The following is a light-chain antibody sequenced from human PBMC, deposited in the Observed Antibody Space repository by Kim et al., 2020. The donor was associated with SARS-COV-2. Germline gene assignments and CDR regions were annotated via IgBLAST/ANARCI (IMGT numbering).Light chain of an antibody. V-gene: IGKV3-11*01. Sequence: LSAGRRPTHTHRARSNICDYLAWYQQKFGQAPRLRVNDASNRATGIPARFSGSGAGTDFTLTISSLEPEDVGVYYCQQRGKWPPSVGGGTKVDSK. CDR1: SNICDY. CDR2: DAS. J-gene: IGKJ4*01. CDR3: QQRGKWPPS.